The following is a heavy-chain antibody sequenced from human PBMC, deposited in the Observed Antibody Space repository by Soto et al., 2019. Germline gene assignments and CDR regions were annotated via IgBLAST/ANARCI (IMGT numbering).Heavy chain of an antibody. CDR1: GFTFTSYA. CDR3: AKGDTTMITDYYAMDV. CDR2: ISGSGGSE. J-gene: IGHJ6*02. V-gene: IGHV3-23*01. D-gene: IGHD5-18*01. Sequence: GSLRLSCAASGFTFTSYAMTWVRQAPGKGLEWVSAISGSGGSEFYADSVKGRFTISRDNSKNTLYLQMKSLRAEDTALYYCAKGDTTMITDYYAMDVWGQGTTVTVSS.